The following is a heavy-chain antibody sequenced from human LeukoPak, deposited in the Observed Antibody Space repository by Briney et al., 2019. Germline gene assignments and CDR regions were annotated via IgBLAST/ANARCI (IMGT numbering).Heavy chain of an antibody. CDR1: GGSISSYY. J-gene: IGHJ4*02. CDR3: ARDQIAYDSSGYYYFDY. CDR2: IYTSGST. Sequence: SSETLSLTCTVSGGSISSYYWSWIRQPAGKGLEWIGRIYTSGSTNYNPSLKSRVTMSVDTSKNQFSLKLSSVTAADTAVYYCARDQIAYDSSGYYYFDYWGQGTLVTVSS. V-gene: IGHV4-4*07. D-gene: IGHD3-22*01.